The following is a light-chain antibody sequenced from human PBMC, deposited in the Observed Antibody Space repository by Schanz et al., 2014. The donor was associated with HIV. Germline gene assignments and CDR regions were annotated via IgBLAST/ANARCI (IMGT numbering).Light chain of an antibody. CDR3: QLFVRPLT. CDR2: SAS. V-gene: IGKV3-15*01. CDR1: QSVSRN. Sequence: EVVMTQSPAMLYVAPGERATLSCRASQSVSRNLAWYQQKPGQAPRLLIYSASTRATGIPARFSGGGSGTEFTLTISSLQSEDFAVYFCQLFVRPLTFGGGTRVDVK. J-gene: IGKJ4*01.